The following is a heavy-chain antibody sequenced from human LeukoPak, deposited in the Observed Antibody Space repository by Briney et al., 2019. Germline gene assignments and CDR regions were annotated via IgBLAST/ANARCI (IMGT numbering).Heavy chain of an antibody. V-gene: IGHV1-46*01. CDR1: GYTFTSYY. CDR3: ARRYENYDFWSGPLTTEYYFDY. CDR2: INPSGGGT. D-gene: IGHD3-3*01. J-gene: IGHJ4*02. Sequence: GASVKVSCKASGYTFTSYYMHWVRRAPGQGLEWMGIINPSGGGTSYAQKFQGRVTMTRDTSTSTVCMELSSLRSEDTAVYYCARRYENYDFWSGPLTTEYYFDYWGQGTLVTVSS.